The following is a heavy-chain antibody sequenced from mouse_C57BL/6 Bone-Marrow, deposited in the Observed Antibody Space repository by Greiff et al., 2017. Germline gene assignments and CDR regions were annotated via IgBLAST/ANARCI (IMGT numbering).Heavy chain of an antibody. D-gene: IGHD1-1*01. CDR2: IHPNSGST. J-gene: IGHJ2*01. Sequence: QVQLQQPGAELVKPGASVKLSCKASGYTFTSYWMHWVKQRPGQGLEWIGMIHPNSGSTKYTEKFKSKATLTVAKSSSTAYMQLSSLTSEDSAVYYCARCHYYGSSYFDYWGQGTTLTVSS. CDR3: ARCHYYGSSYFDY. CDR1: GYTFTSYW. V-gene: IGHV1-64*01.